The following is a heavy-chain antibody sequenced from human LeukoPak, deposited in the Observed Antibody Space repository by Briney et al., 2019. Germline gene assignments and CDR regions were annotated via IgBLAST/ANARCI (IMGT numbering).Heavy chain of an antibody. CDR2: IYYSGST. D-gene: IGHD4-23*01. CDR1: GGSISSYY. V-gene: IGHV4-59*01. CDR3: ARDLYGGNAPD. Sequence: SETLSLTCTVSGGSISSYYWSWIRQPPGKGLEWIGYIYYSGSTNYNPSLKSRVTISVDTSENQFSLKLSSVTAADTAVYYCARDLYGGNAPDWGQGTLVTVSS. J-gene: IGHJ4*02.